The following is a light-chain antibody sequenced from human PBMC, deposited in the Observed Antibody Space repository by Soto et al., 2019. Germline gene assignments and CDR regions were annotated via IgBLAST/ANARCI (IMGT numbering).Light chain of an antibody. V-gene: IGKV1-9*01. J-gene: IGKJ1*01. Sequence: DIQLTQSPSFLSASVGDRVTITCRASQGISSYLAWYQQKPGKAPKLLIYAASTLQSGVPSRFSGSGSGTEVTLTISSLQPEDFATYYCQQLNSYPRTFGQGTKGEIK. CDR3: QQLNSYPRT. CDR2: AAS. CDR1: QGISSY.